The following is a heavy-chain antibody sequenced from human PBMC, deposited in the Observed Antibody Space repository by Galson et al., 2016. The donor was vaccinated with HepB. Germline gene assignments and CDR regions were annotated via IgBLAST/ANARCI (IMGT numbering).Heavy chain of an antibody. D-gene: IGHD3-10*01. CDR1: GFTFSIEA. V-gene: IGHV3-30-3*02. CDR2: TSYDGETK. Sequence: SLRLSCADSGFTFSIEAMYWVRQAPATGLEFVAATSYDGETKYYADSVRGRFTISRDNSKNPLYLQMNGLRVEDTALYYCAKDRGLGVWGQGTTVTVSS. CDR3: AKDRGLGV. J-gene: IGHJ6*02.